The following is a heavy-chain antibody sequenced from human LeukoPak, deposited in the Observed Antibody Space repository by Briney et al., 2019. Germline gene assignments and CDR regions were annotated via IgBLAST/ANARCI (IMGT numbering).Heavy chain of an antibody. CDR2: IPSDGGPT. V-gene: IGHV3-74*01. CDR1: GFSFSTYW. D-gene: IGHD2/OR15-2a*01. Sequence: GGSLRLSCAASGFSFSTYWMHWVRQAPGKGLVWVSTIPSDGGPTSSADSVKGRFTISRDDAKNTLYLQMNNLRAEDTAVYYCARENWGLSDSWGQGTLVTVSS. J-gene: IGHJ4*02. CDR3: ARENWGLSDS.